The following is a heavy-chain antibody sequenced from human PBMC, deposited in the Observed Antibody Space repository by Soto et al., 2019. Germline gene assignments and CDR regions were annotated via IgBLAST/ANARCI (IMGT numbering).Heavy chain of an antibody. CDR1: GDSMNNYY. J-gene: IGHJ4*01. D-gene: IGHD6-13*01. CDR2: IYYSGST. CDR3: ARYMRTTTAAGVAFDC. V-gene: IGHV4-59*08. Sequence: LSLTCTVSGDSMNNYYWSWIRQPPVKGLEWIGFIYYSGSTNYSPSLTSRVAMSVDTSKNQFSLMLSSVTAADTALYYCARYMRTTTAAGVAFDCWGHGILVTVS.